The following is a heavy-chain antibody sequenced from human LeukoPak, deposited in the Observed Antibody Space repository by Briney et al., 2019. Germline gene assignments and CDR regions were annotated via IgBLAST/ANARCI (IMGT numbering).Heavy chain of an antibody. CDR1: GGSISSGNYY. CDR2: VYSSGST. V-gene: IGHV4-61*02. D-gene: IGHD3-9*01. Sequence: PSETLSLTCTVSGGSISSGNYYWSWIRQPAGKGLEWIGRVYSSGSTSYNPSLESRVTISLDTSMNHFSLRLSSVTAADTAMYFCASSNILAGFWFDPWGQGPRVTVSS. J-gene: IGHJ5*02. CDR3: ASSNILAGFWFDP.